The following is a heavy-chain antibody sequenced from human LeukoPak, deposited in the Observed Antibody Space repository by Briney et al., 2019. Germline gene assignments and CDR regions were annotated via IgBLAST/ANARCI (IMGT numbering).Heavy chain of an antibody. V-gene: IGHV1-8*01. CDR3: AKVRGGDFWSGYYTAYFDY. CDR1: GYTFTSYD. CDR2: MNPNSGNT. J-gene: IGHJ4*02. Sequence: ASVKVSCKASGYTFTSYDINWVRQATGQGLEWMGWMNPNSGNTGYAQKFQGRVTMTRNTSISTAYTELSSLRSEDTAVYYCAKVRGGDFWSGYYTAYFDYWGQGTLVTVSS. D-gene: IGHD3-3*01.